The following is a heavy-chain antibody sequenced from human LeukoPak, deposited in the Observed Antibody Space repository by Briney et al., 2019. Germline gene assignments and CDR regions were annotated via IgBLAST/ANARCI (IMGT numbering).Heavy chain of an antibody. D-gene: IGHD2-15*01. J-gene: IGHJ4*02. CDR3: ARAYHENCSGGSCYSDFDY. Sequence: GAPVKVSCKASGYTFTSYAMNWVRQAPGQGLEWMGWINTNTGNPTYAQGFTGRFVFSLDTSVSTAYLQISSLKAEDTAVYYCARAYHENCSGGSCYSDFDYWGQGTLVTVSS. V-gene: IGHV7-4-1*02. CDR2: INTNTGNP. CDR1: GYTFTSYA.